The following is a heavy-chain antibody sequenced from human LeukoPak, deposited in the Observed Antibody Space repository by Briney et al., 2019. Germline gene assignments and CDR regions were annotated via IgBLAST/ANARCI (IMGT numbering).Heavy chain of an antibody. CDR2: ISGSGGST. CDR1: GFTFSSYA. Sequence: GGSLRLSCAASGFTFSSYAMSWVRQAPGKGLEWVSAISGSGGSTYYADSVKGRFTISRDNSKNMLYLQMNSLRAEDTAVYYCARDARDGYGGNPFDYWGQGTLVTVSS. J-gene: IGHJ4*02. V-gene: IGHV3-23*01. CDR3: ARDARDGYGGNPFDY. D-gene: IGHD4-23*01.